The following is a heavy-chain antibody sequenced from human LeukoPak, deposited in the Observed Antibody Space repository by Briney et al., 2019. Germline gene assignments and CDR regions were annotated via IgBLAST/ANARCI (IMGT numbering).Heavy chain of an antibody. CDR3: AKGSGYYDSSGYSY. J-gene: IGHJ4*02. CDR2: ISSSSSYI. CDR1: GFTFSSYS. D-gene: IGHD3-22*01. Sequence: GGSLRLSCAASGFTFSSYSMNWVRQAPGKGLEWVSSISSSSSYIYYADSVKGRFTISRDNAKNSLYLQMNSLRAEDTAVHYCAKGSGYYDSSGYSYWGQGTLVTVSS. V-gene: IGHV3-21*04.